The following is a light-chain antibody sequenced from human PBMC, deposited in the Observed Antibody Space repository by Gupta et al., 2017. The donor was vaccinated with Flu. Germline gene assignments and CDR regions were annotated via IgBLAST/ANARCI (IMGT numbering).Light chain of an antibody. CDR1: QSISSW. CDR3: QQYSGA. Sequence: DIQMTQSPSTLSASVGDRVTITCRASQSISSWLAWYQQKPGKAPKLLIYKASSLESGVTSRVSGSGSGTEFTLTISSLQPDDFATYYGQQYSGAFGHGTKVDIK. CDR2: KAS. J-gene: IGKJ3*01. V-gene: IGKV1-5*03.